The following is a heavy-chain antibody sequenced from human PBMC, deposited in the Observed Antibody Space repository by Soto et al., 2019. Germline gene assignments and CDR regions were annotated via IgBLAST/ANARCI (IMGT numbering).Heavy chain of an antibody. CDR1: GFTFSSYA. Sequence: AGGSLRLSCAASGFTFSSYAMSWVHQAPGKGLEWVSAISGSGGSTYYADSVKGRFTISRDNSKNTLYLQMNSLRAEDTAVYYCAKGPVGSSVPGDYFDYWGQGTLVTVSS. J-gene: IGHJ4*02. V-gene: IGHV3-23*01. CDR2: ISGSGGST. D-gene: IGHD6-19*01. CDR3: AKGPVGSSVPGDYFDY.